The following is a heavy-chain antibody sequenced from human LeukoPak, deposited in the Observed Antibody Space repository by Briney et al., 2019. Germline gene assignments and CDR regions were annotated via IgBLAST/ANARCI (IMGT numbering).Heavy chain of an antibody. D-gene: IGHD2-2*01. J-gene: IGHJ4*02. Sequence: PSETLSLTCTVSGGSISSCYWSWIRQPAGKGLEWIGRIYTSGSTNYNPSLKSRVTMSVDASKNQFSLKLSSVTAADTAVYYCAREYVLIPAARPLDYWGQGTLLTVSS. CDR3: AREYVLIPAARPLDY. CDR2: IYTSGST. CDR1: GGSISSCY. V-gene: IGHV4-4*07.